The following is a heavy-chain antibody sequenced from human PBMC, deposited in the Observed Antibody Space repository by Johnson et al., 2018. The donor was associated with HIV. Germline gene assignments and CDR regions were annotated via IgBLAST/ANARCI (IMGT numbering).Heavy chain of an antibody. Sequence: VQLVESGGGLVQPGGSLRLSCAASGFTFSNAWMSWVRQAPGKGLEWVGRIKSKTDAGTTDYAAPVKGRFTISRDDSKNTLYLQMNSLRAEDTAVYYCAREYSSLSQGAFDIWGQGTMVTVSS. V-gene: IGHV3-15*01. CDR1: GFTFSNAW. CDR2: IKSKTDAGTT. CDR3: AREYSSLSQGAFDI. J-gene: IGHJ3*02. D-gene: IGHD6-6*01.